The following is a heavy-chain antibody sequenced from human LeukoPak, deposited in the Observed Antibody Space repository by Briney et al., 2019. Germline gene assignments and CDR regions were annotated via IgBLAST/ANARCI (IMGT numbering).Heavy chain of an antibody. D-gene: IGHD5-18*01. CDR3: AKDRSWIQLWLT. CDR2: ISSSSIYT. J-gene: IGHJ5*02. CDR1: GLTFSSYS. V-gene: IGHV3-21*05. Sequence: GGSLRLSCAVSGLTFSSYSMNWIRQAPGKGLEWVSYISSSSIYTDYADSVKGRFTISRDNSKNTLYLQMNSLRAEDTAVYYCAKDRSWIQLWLTWGQGTLVTVSS.